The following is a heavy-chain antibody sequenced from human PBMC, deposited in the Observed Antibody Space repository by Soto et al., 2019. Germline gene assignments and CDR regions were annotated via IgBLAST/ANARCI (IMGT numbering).Heavy chain of an antibody. V-gene: IGHV4-59*08. CDR1: GGSMIRYY. Sequence: PSETLSLTCTVSGGSMIRYYWSWIRQPPGRGLEWIGFIYYAGSTKYNPSLNSRVTTSVDTSKNQFSLTVTSVTAADTAVYYCARRIEATETFDYRGQGTLVTVSS. D-gene: IGHD5-12*01. J-gene: IGHJ4*02. CDR3: ARRIEATETFDY. CDR2: IYYAGST.